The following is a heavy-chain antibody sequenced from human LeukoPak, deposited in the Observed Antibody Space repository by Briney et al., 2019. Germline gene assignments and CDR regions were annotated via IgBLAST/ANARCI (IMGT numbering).Heavy chain of an antibody. CDR2: IYYSGST. V-gene: IGHV4-59*08. CDR1: GGSISSYY. J-gene: IGHJ4*02. Sequence: SETLSLTCTVSGGSISSYYWSWIRQPPGKGLKWIGYIYYSGSTNYNPSLKSRVTISVDTSKNQFSLKLSSVTAADTAVYYCARLYDILTGYTPKYYFDYWGQGTLVTVSS. CDR3: ARLYDILTGYTPKYYFDY. D-gene: IGHD3-9*01.